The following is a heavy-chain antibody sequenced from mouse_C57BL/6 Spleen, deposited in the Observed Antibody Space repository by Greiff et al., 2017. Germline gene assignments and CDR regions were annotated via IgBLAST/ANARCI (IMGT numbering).Heavy chain of an antibody. CDR2: ISDGGSYT. J-gene: IGHJ3*01. V-gene: IGHV5-4*01. CDR1: GFTFSSYA. Sequence: EVHLVESGGGLVKPGGSLKLSCAASGFTFSSYAMSWVRQTPEKRLEWVATISDGGSYTYYPDNVKGRFTISRDHAKNNLYLQMSHLKSEDTAMYYCARDRDGNLFAYWGQGTLVTVSA. CDR3: ARDRDGNLFAY. D-gene: IGHD2-1*01.